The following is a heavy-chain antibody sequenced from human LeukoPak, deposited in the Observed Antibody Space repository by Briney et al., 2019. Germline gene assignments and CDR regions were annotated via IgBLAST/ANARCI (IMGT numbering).Heavy chain of an antibody. J-gene: IGHJ4*02. V-gene: IGHV4-4*02. CDR2: IYHSGST. Sequence: PSGTLSLTCAVSGGSISSSNWWRWVRQPPGKRLEGSGEIYHSGSTNYNPSLKSRVTISVDKSKNQFSLKLSSVTAADTAVYYCARGPALGYCSGGSCYWLDYWGQGTLVTVSS. D-gene: IGHD2-15*01. CDR1: GGSISSSNW. CDR3: ARGPALGYCSGGSCYWLDY.